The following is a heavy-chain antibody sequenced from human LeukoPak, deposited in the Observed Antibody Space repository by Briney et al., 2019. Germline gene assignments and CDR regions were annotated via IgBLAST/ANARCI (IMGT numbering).Heavy chain of an antibody. CDR3: ARDCDRSGYYCY. J-gene: IGHJ4*02. D-gene: IGHD3-22*01. CDR1: GYSFTGYG. Sequence: ASVKVSCKASGYSFTGYGISWVRQAPGQGLEWMGWISAYNGNTNYAQKLQGRVTMTTDTSTSTAYMELRSLRSDDTAVYYCARDCDRSGYYCYWGRGTLVTVSS. V-gene: IGHV1-18*01. CDR2: ISAYNGNT.